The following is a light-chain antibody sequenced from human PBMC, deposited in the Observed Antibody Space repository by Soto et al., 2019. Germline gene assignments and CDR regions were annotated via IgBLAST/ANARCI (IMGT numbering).Light chain of an antibody. V-gene: IGLV2-14*01. Sequence: QSALTQPASVSGSPGQSIAISCTGTNSDVGAYSHVSWYQHHPGKAPKLMIYEVNNRPSGVSDRFSGSKSGYTASLTISGLQAEDEADYYCCSYTTSNTRVFGTGTKLTVL. CDR1: NSDVGAYSH. CDR2: EVN. CDR3: CSYTTSNTRV. J-gene: IGLJ1*01.